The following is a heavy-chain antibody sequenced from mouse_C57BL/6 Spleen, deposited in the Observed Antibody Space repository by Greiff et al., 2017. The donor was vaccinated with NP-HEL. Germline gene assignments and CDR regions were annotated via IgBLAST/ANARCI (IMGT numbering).Heavy chain of an antibody. CDR2: ISSGGSYT. CDR3: ARGGQLRPYYFDY. J-gene: IGHJ2*01. V-gene: IGHV5-6*01. CDR1: GFTFSSYG. D-gene: IGHD3-2*02. Sequence: EVHLVESGGDLVKPGGSLKLSCAASGFTFSSYGMSWVRQTPDKRLEWVATISSGGSYTYYPDSVKGRFTISRDNAKNTLYLQMSSLKSEDTAMYYCARGGQLRPYYFDYWGQGTTLTVSS.